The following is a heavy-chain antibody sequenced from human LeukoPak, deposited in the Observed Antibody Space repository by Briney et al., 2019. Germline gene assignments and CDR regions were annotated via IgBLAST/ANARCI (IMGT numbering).Heavy chain of an antibody. Sequence: ASVSVSCTASGYTFTGYGISGVRQAPGQGLEWMGWISAYNGNTNYAQKLQGRVTMTADTSTSTAYMELRSLRSDDTAVYYCATTYYDFWSGQTYWGQGTLVTVSS. D-gene: IGHD3-3*01. CDR1: GYTFTGYG. CDR2: ISAYNGNT. V-gene: IGHV1-18*01. CDR3: ATTYYDFWSGQTY. J-gene: IGHJ4*02.